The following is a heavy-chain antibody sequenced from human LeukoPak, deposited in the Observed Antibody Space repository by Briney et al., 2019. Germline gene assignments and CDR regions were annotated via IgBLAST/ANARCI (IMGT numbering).Heavy chain of an antibody. V-gene: IGHV3-11*05. CDR2: ISSSSSYT. CDR3: ARGRMRAGNDAFDI. Sequence: PGGSLRLSCAASGFTFSDYYMSWIRQAPGKGLEWVSYISSSSSYTNYADSVKGRLTISRDNAKNSLYLQMNSLRAEDTAVYYCARGRMRAGNDAFDIWGQGTMVTVSS. J-gene: IGHJ3*02. CDR1: GFTFSDYY. D-gene: IGHD1-14*01.